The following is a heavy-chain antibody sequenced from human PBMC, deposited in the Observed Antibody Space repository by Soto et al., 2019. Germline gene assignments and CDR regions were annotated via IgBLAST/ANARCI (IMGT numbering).Heavy chain of an antibody. CDR2: ISGYNGNT. CDR1: GYTFNTYA. V-gene: IGHV1-18*01. Sequence: ASVKVSCRASGYTFNTYAITWVRHAPGQGLEWMGWISGYNGNTNYAQTLQGRGTMTTDTSTSTAYLELRSLRSDDTAVYYCARTVEYDSIPYYYADFWGQGTLVTVSS. D-gene: IGHD2-21*01. CDR3: ARTVEYDSIPYYYADF. J-gene: IGHJ4*01.